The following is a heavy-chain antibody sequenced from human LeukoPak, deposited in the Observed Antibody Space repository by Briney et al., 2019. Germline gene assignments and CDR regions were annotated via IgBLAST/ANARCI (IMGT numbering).Heavy chain of an antibody. CDR3: ARITYYDFWSGYYSSPDDAFDI. V-gene: IGHV1-2*02. D-gene: IGHD3-3*01. CDR1: GYTFTGYY. J-gene: IGHJ3*02. Sequence: ASVKVSCKASGYTFTGYYMHWVRQAPGQGLEWMGWINPNSRGTNYAQKFQGRVTMTRDTSISTAYMELSRLRSDDTAVYYCARITYYDFWSGYYSSPDDAFDIWGQGTMVTVSS. CDR2: INPNSRGT.